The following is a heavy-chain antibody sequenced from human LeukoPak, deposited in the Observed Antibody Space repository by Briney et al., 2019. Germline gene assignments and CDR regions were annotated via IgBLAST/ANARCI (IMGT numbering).Heavy chain of an antibody. Sequence: GGSLRLSCGASGFTFSTYGMTWVRQAPGKGLEWVSGMSDSGTNTYYADSVKGRFTISRDNSKNTLYLQMNSLRAEDTAVYYCAKGRGLVNWFDPWGQGTLVTVSS. V-gene: IGHV3-23*01. CDR3: AKGRGLVNWFDP. D-gene: IGHD3/OR15-3a*01. J-gene: IGHJ5*02. CDR1: GFTFSTYG. CDR2: MSDSGTNT.